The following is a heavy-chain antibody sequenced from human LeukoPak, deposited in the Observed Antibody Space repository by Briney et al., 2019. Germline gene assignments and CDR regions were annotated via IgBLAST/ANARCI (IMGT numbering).Heavy chain of an antibody. CDR1: DGSFSGYY. V-gene: IGHV4-34*01. CDR2: INHSGST. J-gene: IGHJ4*02. CDR3: ARGFYGGNSHILLPNFDY. D-gene: IGHD4-23*01. Sequence: SETLSLTCAVYDGSFSGYYWSWIRQPPGKGLEWIGEINHSGSTNYNPSLKSRVTISVDTSKNQFSLKLSSVTAADTAVYYCARGFYGGNSHILLPNFDYWGQGTLVTVSS.